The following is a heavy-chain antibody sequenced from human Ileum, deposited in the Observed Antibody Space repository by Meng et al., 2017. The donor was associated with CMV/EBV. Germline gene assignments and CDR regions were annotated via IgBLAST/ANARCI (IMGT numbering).Heavy chain of an antibody. CDR2: IIPILGIA. D-gene: IGHD6-6*01. CDR3: ARDWGEQLVYYYYGMDV. J-gene: IGHJ6*02. Sequence: TFSSYTISWVRQAPGQGLEWMGRIIPILGIANYAQKFQGRVTITADKSTSTAYMELSSLRSEDTAVYYCARDWGEQLVYYYYGMDVWGQGTTVTVSS. V-gene: IGHV1-69*04. CDR1: TFSSYT.